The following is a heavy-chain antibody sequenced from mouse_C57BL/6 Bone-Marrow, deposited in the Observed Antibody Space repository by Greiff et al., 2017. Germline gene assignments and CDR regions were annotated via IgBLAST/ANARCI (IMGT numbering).Heavy chain of an antibody. D-gene: IGHD1-1*01. CDR3: ARYYYGSSY. Sequence: QVQLKESGAELARPGASVKLSCKASGYTFTSYGISWVKQRTGQGLEWIGEIYPRSGNTYYNEKFKGKATLTADKSSGTAYMELRSLTSEDSAVYFCARYYYGSSYWGQGTTLTVSS. V-gene: IGHV1-81*01. J-gene: IGHJ2*01. CDR1: GYTFTSYG. CDR2: IYPRSGNT.